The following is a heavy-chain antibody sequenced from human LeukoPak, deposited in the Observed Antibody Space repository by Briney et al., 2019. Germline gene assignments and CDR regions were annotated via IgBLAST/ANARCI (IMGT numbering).Heavy chain of an antibody. CDR2: IYYSGST. CDR3: ASTDRSRWYAYHCFDY. Sequence: SETLSLTCTVSGGSISSYYWSWIRQPPGKGLEWIGYIYYSGSTNYNPSLKSRVTISVDTSKNQFSLKLSSVTAADTAVYYCASTDRSRWYAYHCFDYWGQGTLVTVSS. D-gene: IGHD6-13*01. CDR1: GGSISSYY. V-gene: IGHV4-59*08. J-gene: IGHJ4*02.